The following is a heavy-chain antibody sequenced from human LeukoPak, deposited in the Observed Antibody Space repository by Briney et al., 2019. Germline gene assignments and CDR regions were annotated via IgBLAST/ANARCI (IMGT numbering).Heavy chain of an antibody. CDR2: IYTSRST. J-gene: IGHJ3*02. V-gene: IGHV4-4*07. CDR1: GGSISSYY. Sequence: SETLSLTCTVSGGSISSYYWSWVRQPAGKGLEWIGRIYTSRSTNYNPSLKSRVTMSVDTSKNQFSLKLSSVTAADTAVYYCARVDCSGGSCYSVGAFDIWGQGTMVTVSS. D-gene: IGHD2-15*01. CDR3: ARVDCSGGSCYSVGAFDI.